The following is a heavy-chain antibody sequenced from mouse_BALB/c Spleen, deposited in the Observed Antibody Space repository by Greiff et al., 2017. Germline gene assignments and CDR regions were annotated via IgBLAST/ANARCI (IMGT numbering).Heavy chain of an antibody. CDR3: ARVYYDYDRGAWFAY. V-gene: IGHV5-9-3*01. D-gene: IGHD2-4*01. Sequence: EVQLVESGGGLVKPGGSLKLSCAASGFTFSSYAMSWVRQTPEKRLEWVATISSGGSYTYYPDSVKGRFTISRDNAKNTLYLQMSSLRSEDTAMYYCARVYYDYDRGAWFAYWGQGTPVTVSA. CDR2: ISSGGSYT. J-gene: IGHJ3*01. CDR1: GFTFSSYA.